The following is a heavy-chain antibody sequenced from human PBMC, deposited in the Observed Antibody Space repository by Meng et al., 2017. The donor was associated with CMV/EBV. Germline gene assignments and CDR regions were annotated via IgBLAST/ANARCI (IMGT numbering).Heavy chain of an antibody. V-gene: IGHV3-48*04. CDR3: ARDGEVGATLYYYYGMDV. CDR2: ISSSSSTI. J-gene: IGHJ6*02. Sequence: GESLKISCAASGFTFDDYGMSWVRQAPGKGLEWVSYISSSSSTIYYADSVKGRFTISRDNAKNSLYLQMNSLRAEDTAVYYCARDGEVGATLYYYYGMDVWGQGTTVTVSS. CDR1: GFTFDDYG. D-gene: IGHD1-26*01.